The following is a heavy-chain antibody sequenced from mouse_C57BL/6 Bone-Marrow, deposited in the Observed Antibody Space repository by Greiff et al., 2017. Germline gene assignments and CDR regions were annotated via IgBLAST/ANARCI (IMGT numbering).Heavy chain of an antibody. V-gene: IGHV1-52*01. CDR3: AREVVRYFDV. J-gene: IGHJ1*03. CDR1: GYTFTSSW. CDR2: IDPSDSET. Sequence: QVQLQQPGAELVRPGSSVKLSCKASGYTFTSSWMHWVKQRPIQGLEWIGNIDPSDSETHYNQKFKDKATLTVDKSSSTAYMQLSSLTSEDSAVYYCAREVVRYFDVWGTGTTVTVSS.